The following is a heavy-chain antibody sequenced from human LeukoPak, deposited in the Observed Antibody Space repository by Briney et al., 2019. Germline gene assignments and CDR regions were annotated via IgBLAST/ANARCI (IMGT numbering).Heavy chain of an antibody. J-gene: IGHJ4*02. CDR2: IYYSGST. CDR1: GGSISSYY. Sequence: PSETLSLTCTVSGGSISSYYWSWIRQPPGKGLEWIGYIYYSGSTNYNPSLKSRVTISVDTSKNQFSLKLSSVTAADTAVYYCAARITMVRGVIFDYWGQGTLVTVSS. D-gene: IGHD3-10*01. CDR3: AARITMVRGVIFDY. V-gene: IGHV4-59*01.